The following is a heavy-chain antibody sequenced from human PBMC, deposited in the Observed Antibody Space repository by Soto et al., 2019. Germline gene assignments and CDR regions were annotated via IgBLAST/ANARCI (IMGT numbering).Heavy chain of an antibody. CDR2: INPNSGGT. V-gene: IGHV1-2*02. J-gene: IGHJ4*02. D-gene: IGHD4-17*01. Sequence: ASVKVSCKASGYTFTGYYMHWVRQAPGQGLEWMGWINPNSGGTNYAQKFQGRVTMTRGTSISTAYMELSRLRSDDTAVYYCARVMVYGPNHFDYWGQGTLVTVSS. CDR3: ARVMVYGPNHFDY. CDR1: GYTFTGYY.